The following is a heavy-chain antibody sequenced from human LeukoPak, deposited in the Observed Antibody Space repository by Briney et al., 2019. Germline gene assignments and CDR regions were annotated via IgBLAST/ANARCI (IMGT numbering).Heavy chain of an antibody. CDR2: INHSGST. CDR3: ARVTYYYDSSGYYDGFDP. CDR1: GGSFSGYY. V-gene: IGHV4-34*01. Sequence: PSETLSLTCAVYGGSFSGYYWSWIRQPPGKGLEWIGEINHSGSTNYNPSLKSRVTISVDTSKNQFSLKLSSVTAADTAVYYCARVTYYYDSSGYYDGFDPWGQGTLVTVSS. D-gene: IGHD3-22*01. J-gene: IGHJ5*02.